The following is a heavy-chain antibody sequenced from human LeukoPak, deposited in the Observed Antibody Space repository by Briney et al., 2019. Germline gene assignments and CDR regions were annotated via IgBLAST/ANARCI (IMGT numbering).Heavy chain of an antibody. CDR1: RYTFTSYD. CDR2: MNPNTGRT. Sequence: ASVKVSCKASRYTFTSYDINWVREAAGQGLEWMGWMNPNTGRTGYAQKFQGRVTMTRDTSITTAYMELTSVTYEDTAVYYCARLAETPDYYSNGGYFYLGYWGQGTPVTVSS. D-gene: IGHD3-22*01. J-gene: IGHJ4*02. CDR3: ARLAETPDYYSNGGYFYLGY. V-gene: IGHV1-8*01.